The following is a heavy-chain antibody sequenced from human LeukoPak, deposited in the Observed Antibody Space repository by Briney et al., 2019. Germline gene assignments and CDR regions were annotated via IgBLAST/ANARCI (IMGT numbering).Heavy chain of an antibody. Sequence: PGGSLRLSCAASGFTFSSYGMHWVRQAPGKGLEWVANIKQDESERHYVDSAAGRFTISRDNAKNSLYLQMNSLRAEDTAVYYCARDRYCSIWGQGTLVTVSS. CDR1: GFTFSSYG. CDR2: IKQDESER. V-gene: IGHV3-7*01. CDR3: ARDRYCSI. D-gene: IGHD2-2*01. J-gene: IGHJ4*02.